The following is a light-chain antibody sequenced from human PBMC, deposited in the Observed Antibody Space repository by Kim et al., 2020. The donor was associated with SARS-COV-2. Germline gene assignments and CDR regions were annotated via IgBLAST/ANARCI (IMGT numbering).Light chain of an antibody. CDR1: SGHSSYA. V-gene: IGLV4-69*01. CDR2: LNSDGSH. CDR3: QTWGTGIHV. Sequence: QLVLTQSPSASASLGASVKLTCTLSSGHSSYAITWHQQQPEKDPRYLMKLNSDGSHSKGDGIPDRFSGSSSGAERYLTISSLQSEDEADYYCQTWGTGIHVFGGGTQLTVL. J-gene: IGLJ2*01.